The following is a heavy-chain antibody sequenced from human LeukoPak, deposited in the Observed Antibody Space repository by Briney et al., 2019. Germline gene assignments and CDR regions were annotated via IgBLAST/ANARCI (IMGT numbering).Heavy chain of an antibody. CDR1: GFTFDDYG. CDR3: ATNFRGYSYGQD. D-gene: IGHD5-18*01. J-gene: IGHJ4*02. V-gene: IGHV3-20*04. CDR2: INWNGGST. Sequence: GGSLRLSCAASGFTFDDYGMSWVRQAPGKGLEWVSGINWNGGSTGYADSVQGRFTISRDNAKNSLFLQMNSLRAEDTAVYYCATNFRGYSYGQDRGQGTLVTVSS.